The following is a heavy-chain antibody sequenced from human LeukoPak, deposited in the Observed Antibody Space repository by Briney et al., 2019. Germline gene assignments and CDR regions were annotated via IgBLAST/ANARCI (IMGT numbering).Heavy chain of an antibody. D-gene: IGHD6-25*01. Sequence: PGGSLRLSCAASGFTFSSYWMSWVRQAPGKGLEWVSSISSSSSYIYYADSVKGRFTISRDNAKNSLYLQMNSLRAEDTAVYYCARSAFISTGIAAFDQEFDPWGQGTLVTVSS. CDR3: ARSAFISTGIAAFDQEFDP. CDR1: GFTFSSYW. J-gene: IGHJ5*02. V-gene: IGHV3-21*01. CDR2: ISSSSSYI.